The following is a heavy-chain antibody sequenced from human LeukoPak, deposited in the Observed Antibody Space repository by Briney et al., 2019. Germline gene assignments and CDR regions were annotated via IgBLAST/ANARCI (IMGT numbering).Heavy chain of an antibody. J-gene: IGHJ4*02. CDR3: ARDQAGYAD. Sequence: GGSLRLSCAASGFTFSSYAMHWVRQAPGKGLEWVAVISYDGSNKYYADSVKGRFTISRDNSKNTLYLQMNSLRAEDTAVYYCARDQAGYADWGQGTLVTVSS. CDR2: ISYDGSNK. CDR1: GFTFSSYA. V-gene: IGHV3-30-3*01. D-gene: IGHD5-12*01.